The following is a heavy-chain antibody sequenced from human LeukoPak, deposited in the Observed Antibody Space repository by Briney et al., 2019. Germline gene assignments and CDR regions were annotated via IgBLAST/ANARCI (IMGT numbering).Heavy chain of an antibody. CDR3: ARAVGSH. CDR2: NNGDGSTT. J-gene: IGHJ4*02. V-gene: IGHV3-74*01. Sequence: GGSLRLSCVAPGFSLSGYWMYWVRQAPGKGLMYISRNNGDGSTTNYADVVKGRFTMSRDNSKNTLYLQMNSLRAEDTAVYYCARAVGSHWGQGTLVTVSS. D-gene: IGHD4-23*01. CDR1: GFSLSGYW.